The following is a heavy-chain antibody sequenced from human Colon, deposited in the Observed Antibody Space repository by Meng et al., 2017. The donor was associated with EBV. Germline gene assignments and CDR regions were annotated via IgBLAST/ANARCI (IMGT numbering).Heavy chain of an antibody. CDR3: ARAWGYCGSGSCRTG. D-gene: IGHD2-15*01. CDR2: MNQSGST. V-gene: IGHV4-34*01. J-gene: IGHJ4*02. CDR1: CGPPSNFY. Sequence: QGQLKQWGAVLLKPSETLSLTCAVYCGPPSNFYWSWIRQPPGKGLEWIGEMNQSGSTNYNPSLKSRVTISVDASKNQFSLKLSSVTAADTAVYYCARAWGYCGSGSCRTGWGQGTLVTVSS.